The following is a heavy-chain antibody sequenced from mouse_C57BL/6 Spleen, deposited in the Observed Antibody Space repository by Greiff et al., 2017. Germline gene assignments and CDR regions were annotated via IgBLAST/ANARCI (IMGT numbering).Heavy chain of an antibody. Sequence: EVMLVESGGGLVQPGGSLKLSCAASGFTFSDYYMYWVRQTPEKRLEWVAYISNGGGSTYYPDTVKGRFTISRDNAKNTLYLQMSRLKSEDTAMYYCACGYYEDAMDYWGQGTSVTVSS. CDR2: ISNGGGST. CDR3: ACGYYEDAMDY. V-gene: IGHV5-12*01. J-gene: IGHJ4*01. CDR1: GFTFSDYY. D-gene: IGHD2-3*01.